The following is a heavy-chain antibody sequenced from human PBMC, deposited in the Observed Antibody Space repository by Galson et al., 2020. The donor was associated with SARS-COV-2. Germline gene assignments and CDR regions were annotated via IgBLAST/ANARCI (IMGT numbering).Heavy chain of an antibody. Sequence: ASVKVSCKVSGYTLTELSMHWVRQAPGKGLEWMGGFDPEDGETIYAQKFQGRVTMTEDTSTDTAYMELSSLRSEDTAVYYCATTTALIGSGSGWCDPWGQGTLVTVSS. CDR1: GYTLTELS. V-gene: IGHV1-24*01. CDR3: ATTTALIGSGSGWCDP. CDR2: FDPEDGET. J-gene: IGHJ5*02. D-gene: IGHD5-12*01.